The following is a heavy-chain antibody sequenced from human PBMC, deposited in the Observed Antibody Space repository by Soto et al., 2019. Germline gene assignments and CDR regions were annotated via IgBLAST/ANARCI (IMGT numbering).Heavy chain of an antibody. D-gene: IGHD2-2*01. CDR1: GYTFTGYY. V-gene: IGHV1-2*04. CDR3: ARGGEVVVPAANSWFDP. CDR2: INPNSGGT. Sequence: ASVKVSCKASGYTFTGYYMHWVRQAPGQGLEWMGWINPNSGGTNYAQKFQGWVTMTRDTSISTAYMELSRRRSDDTAVYYCARGGEVVVPAANSWFDPWGQGTLVTVSS. J-gene: IGHJ5*02.